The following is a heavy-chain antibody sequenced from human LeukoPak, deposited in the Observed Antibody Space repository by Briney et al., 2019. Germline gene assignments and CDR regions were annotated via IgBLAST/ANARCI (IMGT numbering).Heavy chain of an antibody. J-gene: IGHJ4*02. CDR1: GFTFSNYA. Sequence: GGSLRLSCAASGFTFSNYAMHWVRQAPGKGLEWVAGIWYDGSTEYYADSVKGRFTISRDNSKNTLYLQMNSLRAEDTAVYYCAKGRGGRCHYFDYWGQGTLVTVSS. V-gene: IGHV3-33*06. CDR2: IWYDGSTE. D-gene: IGHD2-15*01. CDR3: AKGRGGRCHYFDY.